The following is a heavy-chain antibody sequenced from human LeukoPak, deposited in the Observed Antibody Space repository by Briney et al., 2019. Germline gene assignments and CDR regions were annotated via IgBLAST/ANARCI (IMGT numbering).Heavy chain of an antibody. CDR3: AKEYTTSWFTSLN. V-gene: IGHV3-23*01. CDR1: GFTFSTHS. CDR2: IGDNGAKT. Sequence: GGSLRLSCAASGFTFSTHSMSWVRQAPGKGLEWVSGIGDNGAKTYYADFVKGRFTISRDNSKKTLYLQMNSLRAEDMAVYYCAKEYTTSWFTSLNWGQGTLVTVSS. J-gene: IGHJ4*02. D-gene: IGHD6-13*01.